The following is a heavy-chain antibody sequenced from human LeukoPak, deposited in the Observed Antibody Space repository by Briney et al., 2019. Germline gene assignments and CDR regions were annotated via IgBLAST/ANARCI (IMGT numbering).Heavy chain of an antibody. J-gene: IGHJ4*02. V-gene: IGHV3-64D*06. D-gene: IGHD3-3*01. CDR2: ISSNGGST. Sequence: GGSLRLSCAASGFTFRTYWMHWVRQAPGKGLEYVSAISSNGGSTYYADSVKGRFTISRDNSKNTLYLQMSSLRAEDTAVYYCVKVSGFWSDLAYFDYWGQGTLVTVSS. CDR3: VKVSGFWSDLAYFDY. CDR1: GFTFRTYW.